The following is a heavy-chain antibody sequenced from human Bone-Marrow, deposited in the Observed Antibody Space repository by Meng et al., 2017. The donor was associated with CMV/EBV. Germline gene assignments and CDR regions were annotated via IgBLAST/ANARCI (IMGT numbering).Heavy chain of an antibody. D-gene: IGHD5-18*01. CDR3: AARGYNYGQNFEY. J-gene: IGHJ4*02. CDR2: INPNSGGT. V-gene: IGHV1-2*02. CDR1: GYTFNDYY. Sequence: QVQLVQSGTEVAKAWASVKVSCKASGYTFNDYYMHWVRPAPGQGVEWMGWINPNSGGTSYAQKFQGRVTMTRDTSINTAYMELTSLTPDDTAVYYCAARGYNYGQNFEYWGQGTLVTVSS.